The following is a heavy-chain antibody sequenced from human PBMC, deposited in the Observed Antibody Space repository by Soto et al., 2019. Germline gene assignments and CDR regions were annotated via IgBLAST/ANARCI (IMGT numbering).Heavy chain of an antibody. J-gene: IGHJ6*03. CDR2: IYYSGST. V-gene: IGHV4-31*03. CDR1: GGSISSGGYY. CDR3: ASQVGVAATDYYYYMDV. Sequence: SETLSLTCTVSGGSISSGGYYWSWIRQHPGKGLEWIGYIYYSGSTYYNPSLKSRVTISVDTSKNQFSLKLSSVTAADTAVYYCASQVGVAATDYYYYMDVWGKGTTVTVSS. D-gene: IGHD2-15*01.